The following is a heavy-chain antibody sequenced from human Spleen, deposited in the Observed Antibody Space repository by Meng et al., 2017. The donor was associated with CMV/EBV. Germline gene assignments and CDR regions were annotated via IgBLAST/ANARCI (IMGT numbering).Heavy chain of an antibody. CDR3: ARVQPDYFYYGLDV. CDR1: GYTFTSYG. D-gene: IGHD2-2*01. CDR2: ISNYNGNT. Sequence: ASVKVSCKASGYTFTSYGITWVRQAPGQGLEWMAWISNYNGNTKYAQKIQGRVTLTTDTSTSTAYMELRSLRSDDTAVYYCARVQPDYFYYGLDVWGQGTSVTVSS. V-gene: IGHV1-18*01. J-gene: IGHJ6*02.